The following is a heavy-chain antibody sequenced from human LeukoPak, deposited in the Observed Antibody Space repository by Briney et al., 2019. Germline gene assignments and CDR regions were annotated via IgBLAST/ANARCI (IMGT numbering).Heavy chain of an antibody. CDR2: IYTSGST. D-gene: IGHD6-13*01. CDR3: ARSSCSWYGGFDY. J-gene: IGHJ4*02. Sequence: MASETLSLTCTVSGGSISSGSYYWSWIRQPAGKGLEWIGRIYTSGSTNYNPSLKSRVTMSVDTSKNQFSLKLSSVTAADTAVYYCARSSCSWYGGFDYWGQGTLVTVSS. V-gene: IGHV4-61*02. CDR1: GGSISSGSYY.